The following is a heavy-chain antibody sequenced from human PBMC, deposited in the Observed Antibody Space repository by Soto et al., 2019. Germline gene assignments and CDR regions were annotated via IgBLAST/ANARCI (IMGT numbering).Heavy chain of an antibody. Sequence: GSLRLSCAASGFTFSSSAMSWVRQAPGKGLEWVSSISGRGDSTYYADSVKGRFTISRDNSKNTLYLQMNSLRAEDTAVYYCAAAQGNYYYGMDVWGHGTTVTVSS. CDR2: ISGRGDST. J-gene: IGHJ6*02. CDR3: AAAQGNYYYGMDV. D-gene: IGHD6-13*01. V-gene: IGHV3-23*01. CDR1: GFTFSSSA.